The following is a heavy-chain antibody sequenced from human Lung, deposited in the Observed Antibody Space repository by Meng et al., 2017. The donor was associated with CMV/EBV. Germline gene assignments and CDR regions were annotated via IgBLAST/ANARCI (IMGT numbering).Heavy chain of an antibody. V-gene: IGHV3-21*01. CDR3: ARDVSPRSSVYFAIYYFYALDV. CDR2: ISNGGAYI. CDR1: GFMFSDYS. D-gene: IGHD5/OR15-5a*01. J-gene: IGHJ6*02. Sequence: GGSXRLXCAASGFMFSDYSMNWVRQAPGKGLEWVSSISNGGAYIYYADSVKGRFTISRDNAQNSLYLQMNSLRAEDTAVYYCARDVSPRSSVYFAIYYFYALDVWGQGXTVTVS.